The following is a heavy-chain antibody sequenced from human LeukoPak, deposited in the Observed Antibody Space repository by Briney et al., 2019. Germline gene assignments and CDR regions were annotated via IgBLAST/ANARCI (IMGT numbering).Heavy chain of an antibody. CDR1: GFSFSAYW. Sequence: GGSLRLSCAASGFSFSAYWLTWVRQAPGTGLEWVANINPAGSETYYVDPVKGRFSISRDNAKNLVYLQMNSLRAEDTAVYHCARFGYVAAVDVWGQGTPVTVSS. CDR3: ARFGYVAAVDV. V-gene: IGHV3-7*01. CDR2: INPAGSET. D-gene: IGHD2-15*01. J-gene: IGHJ4*02.